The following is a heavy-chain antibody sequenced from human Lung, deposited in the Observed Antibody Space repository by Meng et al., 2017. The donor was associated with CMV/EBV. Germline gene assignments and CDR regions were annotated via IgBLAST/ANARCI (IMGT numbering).Heavy chain of an antibody. CDR1: GFTFDDSA. J-gene: IGHJ6*02. CDR3: AKDIGGSAGYGTDV. Sequence: SCAASGFTFDDSAMHWVRQAPGKGLEWVSGISWNSGSIGYGDSVKGRFTISRDNAKNSLYLQMNSQRAEDTALYYCAKDIGGSAGYGTDVWGQGXTVTVSS. CDR2: ISWNSGSI. V-gene: IGHV3-9*01.